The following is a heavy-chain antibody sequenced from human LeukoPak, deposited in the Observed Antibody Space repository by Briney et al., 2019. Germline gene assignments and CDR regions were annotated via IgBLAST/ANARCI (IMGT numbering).Heavy chain of an antibody. CDR1: GFTFSSYS. CDR2: ISNSGNYI. J-gene: IGHJ4*02. V-gene: IGHV3-21*01. Sequence: GGSLRLSCAASGFTFSSYSMNWVRQAPGKGLEWVSSISNSGNYIYYADSVKGRFTISRDNARNSLYLQMNSLRAEDTAIFYCARGPTVPAPDYWGQGTLVTVSS. CDR3: ARGPTVPAPDY. D-gene: IGHD4-17*01.